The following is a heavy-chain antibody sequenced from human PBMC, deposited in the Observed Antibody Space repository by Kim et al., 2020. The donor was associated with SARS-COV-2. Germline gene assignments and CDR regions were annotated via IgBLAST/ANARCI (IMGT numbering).Heavy chain of an antibody. CDR2: IYYSGST. CDR3: ARGGLRGDFDY. Sequence: SETLSLTCTVSGGSISSYYWSWIRQPPGKGLEWIGYIYYSGSTNYNPSLKSRVTISVDTSKNQFSLKLSSVTAADTAVYYCARGGLRGDFDYWGQGTLVTVSS. D-gene: IGHD3-16*01. J-gene: IGHJ4*02. V-gene: IGHV4-59*13. CDR1: GGSISSYY.